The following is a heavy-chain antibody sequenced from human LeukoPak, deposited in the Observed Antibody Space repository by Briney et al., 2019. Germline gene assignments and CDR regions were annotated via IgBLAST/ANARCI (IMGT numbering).Heavy chain of an antibody. Sequence: GGSLRLSCAASRFTFSSYGMHWVRQAPGKGLEWVAVIIHDGSNKDYADSVKGRFTISRDNSKNTLYLQMNSLRTEDTAVYYCAKVPTGVGSGSYWGQGTLVTVSS. CDR2: IIHDGSNK. V-gene: IGHV3-30*18. D-gene: IGHD3-10*01. CDR1: RFTFSSYG. CDR3: AKVPTGVGSGSY. J-gene: IGHJ4*02.